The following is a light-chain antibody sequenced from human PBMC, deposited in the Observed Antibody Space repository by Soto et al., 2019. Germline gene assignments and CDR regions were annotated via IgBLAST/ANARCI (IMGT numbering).Light chain of an antibody. J-gene: IGLJ2*01. Sequence: QSALTQPAYVSGSPGQSITISCTGTSSDVGGYNYVSWYQQHPGKAPKLMIYDVSNRPSGVSNRFSGSKSGNTSSLTISGLQAEDEADYYCSSYTSSSSPVVVFGGGTKLTVL. V-gene: IGLV2-14*01. CDR2: DVS. CDR3: SSYTSSSSPVVV. CDR1: SSDVGGYNY.